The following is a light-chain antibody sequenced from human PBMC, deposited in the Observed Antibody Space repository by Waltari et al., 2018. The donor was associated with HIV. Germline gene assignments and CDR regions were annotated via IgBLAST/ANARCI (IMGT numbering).Light chain of an antibody. CDR2: SGV. CDR3: LLYYYGIYL. CDR1: TGLVSNNNY. J-gene: IGLJ2*01. V-gene: IGLV7-43*01. Sequence: VVPQEPSVSVSPGGTVTRTCSSDTGLVSNNNYPNSLQPKPGQPPIALISSGVTTNPWTPPHISASLVGGNATLTFSDVRPDDEADYFCLLYYYGIYLFGGGTRLTVL.